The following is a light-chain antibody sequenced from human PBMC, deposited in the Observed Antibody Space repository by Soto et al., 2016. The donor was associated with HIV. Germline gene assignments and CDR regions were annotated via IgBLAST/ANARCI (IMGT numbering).Light chain of an antibody. CDR3: QESHSTPPYT. CDR1: QGIGIF. Sequence: DIQMTQSPSSLSASIGDRVTITCRASQGIGIFLAWYHQKPGKVPKLLIYAASTLQSGVPSRFSGSGSGTDFTLTISSLQPEDFATYYCQESHSTPPYTFGQGTKLEIK. J-gene: IGKJ2*01. V-gene: IGKV1-27*01. CDR2: AAS.